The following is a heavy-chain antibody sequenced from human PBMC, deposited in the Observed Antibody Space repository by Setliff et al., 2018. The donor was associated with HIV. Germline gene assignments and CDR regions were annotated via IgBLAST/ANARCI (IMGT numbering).Heavy chain of an antibody. D-gene: IGHD1-20*01. V-gene: IGHV1-69*13. J-gene: IGHJ4*02. CDR3: ARDVGRIGMGQFDS. CDR1: GGTFSDYG. Sequence: SVKVSCKASGGTFSDYGVTWVRQAPGQGLEWMGGIKPSFHTTNYAQRFQGRVTITADESTSTAYMELSSLRSEDTAVYYCARDVGRIGMGQFDSWGQGTLVTVPQ. CDR2: IKPSFHTT.